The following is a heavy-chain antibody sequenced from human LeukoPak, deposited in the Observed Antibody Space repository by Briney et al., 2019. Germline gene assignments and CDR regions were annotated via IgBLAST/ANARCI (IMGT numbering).Heavy chain of an antibody. CDR3: ARDLMGATSGGY. D-gene: IGHD1-26*01. CDR1: GFTFNRNS. V-gene: IGHV3-48*01. J-gene: IGHJ4*02. Sequence: GGSLRLSCAASGFTFNRNSTNWVRQAPGKGLEWISYITSSSTTIYYADSVKGRFTISRDNDKNSLYLQMNSLSAEGTAMYYCARDLMGATSGGYWGQGTLVTVSS. CDR2: ITSSSTTI.